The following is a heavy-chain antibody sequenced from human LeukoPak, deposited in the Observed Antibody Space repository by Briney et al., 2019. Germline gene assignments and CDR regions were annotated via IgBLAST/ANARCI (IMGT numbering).Heavy chain of an antibody. D-gene: IGHD3-10*01. Sequence: SETLSLTCAFYGASFSGYYWSWIRQPPGKGLEWIGETNHSENTNYNPSLKSRVTISADTSKNQFSLKLRSVTAADTAVYFCAMLRGGYPNWFAPWGQGTLVTVSS. V-gene: IGHV4-34*01. CDR3: AMLRGGYPNWFAP. J-gene: IGHJ5*02. CDR2: TNHSENT. CDR1: GASFSGYY.